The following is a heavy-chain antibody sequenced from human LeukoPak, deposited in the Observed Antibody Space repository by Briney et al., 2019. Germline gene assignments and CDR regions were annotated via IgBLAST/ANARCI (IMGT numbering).Heavy chain of an antibody. Sequence: ASVKVSCKASGYTFTGYYMHWVRQAPGQGLEWMGRINPNSGGTNYAQKFQGRVTMTRDTSISTAYMELSRLRSDDTAVYYCARDPPRIAARRGIGDDYLGQGTLVTVSS. D-gene: IGHD6-6*01. CDR2: INPNSGGT. J-gene: IGHJ4*02. CDR1: GYTFTGYY. CDR3: ARDPPRIAARRGIGDDY. V-gene: IGHV1-2*06.